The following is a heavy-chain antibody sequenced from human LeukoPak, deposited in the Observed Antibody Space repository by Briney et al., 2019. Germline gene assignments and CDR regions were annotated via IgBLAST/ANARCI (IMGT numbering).Heavy chain of an antibody. V-gene: IGHV5-51*01. CDR2: IYPGDSDT. CDR3: ARQIDSAYYDVWSGYFFFDY. Sequence: GESLKISCKGSGYSFTSYWMGWVRQMPGKGLEWMGIIYPGDSDTRYSPSFQGQVTISADKSISTAYLQWSSLKAPDTAMYYCARQIDSAYYDVWSGYFFFDYWGQGTLVTVSS. D-gene: IGHD3-3*01. J-gene: IGHJ4*02. CDR1: GYSFTSYW.